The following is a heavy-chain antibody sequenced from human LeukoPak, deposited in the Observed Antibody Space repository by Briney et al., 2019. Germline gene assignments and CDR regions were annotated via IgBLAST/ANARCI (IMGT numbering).Heavy chain of an antibody. CDR2: IKGDGSVT. V-gene: IGHV3-74*01. D-gene: IGHD3-3*01. Sequence: GGSLRLSCAASGFSFRNAWMHWVRQAPGKGLVWVSRIKGDGSVTVYADSVKGRFTISRDNAKNTLYLQMNSLRVEDTAVYYCARSDWFDPWGQGSLVTVSS. CDR1: GFSFRNAW. CDR3: ARSDWFDP. J-gene: IGHJ5*02.